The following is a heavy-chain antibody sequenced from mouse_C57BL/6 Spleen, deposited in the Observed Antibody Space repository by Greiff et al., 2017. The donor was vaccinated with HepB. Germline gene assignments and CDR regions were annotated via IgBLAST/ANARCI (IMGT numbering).Heavy chain of an antibody. Sequence: EVQLQESGPGLVKPSQSLSLTCSVTGYSITSGYYWDWIRQFPGNKLEWMGYISYDGSNNYNPSLKNRISITRDTSTNQFFLKLNSVTAEDTATYYCARGGKAWFAYWGQGTLVTVSA. CDR2: ISYDGSN. CDR3: ARGGKAWFAY. D-gene: IGHD1-1*02. CDR1: GYSITSGYY. V-gene: IGHV3-6*01. J-gene: IGHJ3*01.